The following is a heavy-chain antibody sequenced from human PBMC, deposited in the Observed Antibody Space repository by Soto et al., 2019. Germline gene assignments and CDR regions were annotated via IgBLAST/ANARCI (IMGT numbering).Heavy chain of an antibody. CDR1: GFTFDDYA. CDR3: AKDMGPDGYTAVDY. V-gene: IGHV3-9*01. D-gene: IGHD5-12*01. Sequence: EVQLVESGGGLVQPGRSLRLSCTASGFTFDDYAMHWVRQAPGKGLEWVSGISWNSGSIGYADSVKGRFTNSRDNAKNSLYLQMNSLRAEDTALYYCAKDMGPDGYTAVDYWGQGTLVTVSS. J-gene: IGHJ4*02. CDR2: ISWNSGSI.